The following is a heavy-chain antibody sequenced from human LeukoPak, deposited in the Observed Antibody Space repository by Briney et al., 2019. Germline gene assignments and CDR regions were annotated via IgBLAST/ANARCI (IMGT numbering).Heavy chain of an antibody. CDR1: GGSFSGYY. Sequence: SETLSLTCAVYGGSFSGYYWSWIRQPPGKGLEWIGEITHSGSTNSNPSPKSRVTISVDTSKNQFSLKLSSVTAADTAVYYCARAALDSSGYSDYWGQGTLVTVSS. CDR2: ITHSGST. CDR3: ARAALDSSGYSDY. D-gene: IGHD3-22*01. J-gene: IGHJ4*02. V-gene: IGHV4-34*01.